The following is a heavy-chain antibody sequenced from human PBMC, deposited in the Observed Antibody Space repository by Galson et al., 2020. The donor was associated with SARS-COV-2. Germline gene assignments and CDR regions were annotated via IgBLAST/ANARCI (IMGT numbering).Heavy chain of an antibody. J-gene: IGHJ4*02. V-gene: IGHV4-30-2*01. D-gene: IGHD1-26*01. Sequence: PSETLSLTCAVSGGSVSGGASSWSWFRQPPGKGLEWIGYIYDSANTYYNPSLKSRVSISVDRSKNQFSLNLSSVTAADTAVYYCARGQQTELLTPFDFWGQGTLVTGSS. CDR3: ARGQQTELLTPFDF. CDR1: GGSVSGGASS. CDR2: IYDSANT.